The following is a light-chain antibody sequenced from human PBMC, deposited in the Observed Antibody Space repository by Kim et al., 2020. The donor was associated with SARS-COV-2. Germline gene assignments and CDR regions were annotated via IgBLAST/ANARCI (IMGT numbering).Light chain of an antibody. CDR1: RSDVGGYNY. CDR2: DVN. Sequence: QSALTQPASVSGSPGQSITISCTGTRSDVGGYNYVSWYQQHPGKAPKLMIYDVNNRPSGISNLFSGSKSGNTASLTISGLQAEDEADYYCSSYASSISWVFGGGTQLTVL. CDR3: SSYASSISWV. J-gene: IGLJ3*02. V-gene: IGLV2-14*03.